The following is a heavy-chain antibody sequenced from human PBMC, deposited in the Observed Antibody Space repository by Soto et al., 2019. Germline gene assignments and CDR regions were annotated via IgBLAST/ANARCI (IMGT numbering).Heavy chain of an antibody. V-gene: IGHV2-5*02. CDR1: GFSLSTSGVG. D-gene: IGHD5-12*01. CDR3: AHVYGGYDNFDY. CDR2: IYWDDDK. Sequence: QITLKESGPTLVKPTQTLTLTCTFSGFSLSTSGVGVGWIRQPPGKALEWLALIYWDDDKRYSPSLKSRLTITIDTSKNQVVLTMTNMDPVDTATYYCAHVYGGYDNFDYWGQGTLVTVSS. J-gene: IGHJ4*02.